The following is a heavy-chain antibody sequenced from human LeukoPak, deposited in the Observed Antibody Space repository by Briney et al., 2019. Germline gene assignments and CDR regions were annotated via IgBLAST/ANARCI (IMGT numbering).Heavy chain of an antibody. D-gene: IGHD6-19*01. CDR1: GYTFIDYY. CDR3: ATDGGTRGAVAGYFDY. CDR2: INPNTGGT. V-gene: IGHV1-2*04. Sequence: ASVKVSCKASGYTFIDYYVHWVRQAPGQGLEWMGYINPNTGGTNFAQKFQGWVTTTRDTSISTAYMELSRLKSDDTAVYYCATDGGTRGAVAGYFDYWGQGTLVTVSS. J-gene: IGHJ4*02.